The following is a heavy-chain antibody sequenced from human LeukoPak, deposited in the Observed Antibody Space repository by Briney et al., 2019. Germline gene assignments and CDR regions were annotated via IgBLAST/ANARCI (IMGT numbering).Heavy chain of an antibody. D-gene: IGHD4-23*01. CDR2: IRSDGIST. V-gene: IGHV3-74*01. CDR3: ASELRWGY. CDR1: GFTFSSYW. J-gene: IGHJ4*02. Sequence: GGSLRLSCAVSGFTFSSYWMHWVRLAPGKGLVWVSHIRSDGISTSYADSVKGRFTISRDNAKNTLYLQMNSLRGEDTAVYYCASELRWGYWGQGTLVTVSS.